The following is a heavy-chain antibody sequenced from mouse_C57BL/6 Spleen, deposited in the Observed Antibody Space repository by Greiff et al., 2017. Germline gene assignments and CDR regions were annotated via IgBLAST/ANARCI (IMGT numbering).Heavy chain of an antibody. Sequence: VQLQQPGAELVRPGSSVKLSCKASGYTFTSYWMHWVKQRPIQGLEWIGNIDPSDSETHYNQKFKDKATLTVDKSSSTAYMQLSSLTSEDSAVYYCARNGNYCGSYDWYFDVWGTGTTVTVSS. CDR2: IDPSDSET. CDR3: ARNGNYCGSYDWYFDV. J-gene: IGHJ1*03. D-gene: IGHD1-1*01. V-gene: IGHV1-52*01. CDR1: GYTFTSYW.